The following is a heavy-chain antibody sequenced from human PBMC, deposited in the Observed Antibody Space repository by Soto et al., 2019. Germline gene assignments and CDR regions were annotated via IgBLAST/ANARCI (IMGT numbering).Heavy chain of an antibody. CDR2: IYFSGST. D-gene: IGHD1-20*01. CDR1: GDSISSSDYY. CDR3: ARDNPPRY. J-gene: IGHJ4*02. Sequence: PSETLSLTCTVSGDSISSSDYYWSWFRQPPGRGLEWIGYIYFSGSTNYNPSFKSRVTMSVDTSKNRFSLKLASVTAADSAVYYCARDNPPRYWGQGTLVTVSA. V-gene: IGHV4-61*03.